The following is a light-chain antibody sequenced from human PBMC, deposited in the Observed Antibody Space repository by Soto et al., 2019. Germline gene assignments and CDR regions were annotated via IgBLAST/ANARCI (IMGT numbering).Light chain of an antibody. CDR1: QSISSW. J-gene: IGKJ1*01. Sequence: DNQMTLSPSTLSASVGDRVTITCRASQSISSWLAWYQQKPGKAPKLLIYDASSLESGVPSRFSGSGSGTEFTLTISSLQPDDFATYYCQQYNSYSSPFGQGTKVAIK. CDR3: QQYNSYSSP. V-gene: IGKV1-5*01. CDR2: DAS.